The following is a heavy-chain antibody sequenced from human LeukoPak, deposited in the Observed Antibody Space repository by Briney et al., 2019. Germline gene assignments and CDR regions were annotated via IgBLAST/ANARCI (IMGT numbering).Heavy chain of an antibody. Sequence: SETLSLTCTASGCSISSYYLSWIRQPPGKGLEWIGYIYYSGSTNYHPSLKSRATISVATSKNQFSLKLSSVTAADTAVYYCARRSYYYGMDVWGQGTTVTVSS. CDR2: IYYSGST. V-gene: IGHV4-59*08. CDR1: GCSISSYY. CDR3: ARRSYYYGMDV. J-gene: IGHJ6*02.